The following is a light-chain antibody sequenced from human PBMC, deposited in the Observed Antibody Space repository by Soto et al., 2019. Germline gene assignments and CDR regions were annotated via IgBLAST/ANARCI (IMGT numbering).Light chain of an antibody. Sequence: QSVLTQPASVSGSPGQSITISCTGTSSDVGGYNYVSWYQQHPGKAPKLMIYEVTNRPSGVSNRFSGSKSGNTASLTISGLQAEDEADYYCTSYTSSITTLFGGGTKLTVL. J-gene: IGLJ2*01. CDR3: TSYTSSITTL. CDR1: SSDVGGYNY. V-gene: IGLV2-14*01. CDR2: EVT.